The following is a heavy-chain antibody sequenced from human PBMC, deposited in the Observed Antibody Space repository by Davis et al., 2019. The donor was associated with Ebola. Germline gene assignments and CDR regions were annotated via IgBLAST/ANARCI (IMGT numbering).Heavy chain of an antibody. J-gene: IGHJ3*02. Sequence: PSETLSLTCTVSGGSISTHYWNWIRQPPGKGLEWIGYVYYSGSTNYNPSLESRVTISVDTSKNQFSLNLSSVTAADTAVYYCARGWLVSAFDIWGQGTMVTVSS. D-gene: IGHD6-19*01. CDR2: VYYSGST. CDR1: GGSISTHY. V-gene: IGHV4-59*11. CDR3: ARGWLVSAFDI.